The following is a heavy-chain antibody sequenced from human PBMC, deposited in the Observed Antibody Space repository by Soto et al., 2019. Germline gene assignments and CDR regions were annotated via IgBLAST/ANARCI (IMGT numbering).Heavy chain of an antibody. CDR3: AKDSSGWRSFFDY. J-gene: IGHJ4*02. Sequence: PGGSLRLSCAASGFTFSSYAMSGVRQAPGKGLEWVSAISGSGGSTYYADSVKGRFTISRDNSKNTLYLQMNSLRAEDTAVYYCAKDSSGWRSFFDYWGQGTLVTVSS. V-gene: IGHV3-23*01. CDR2: ISGSGGST. D-gene: IGHD6-19*01. CDR1: GFTFSSYA.